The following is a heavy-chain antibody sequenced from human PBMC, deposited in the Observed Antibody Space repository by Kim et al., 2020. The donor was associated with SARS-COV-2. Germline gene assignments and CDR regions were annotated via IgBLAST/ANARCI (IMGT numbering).Heavy chain of an antibody. CDR1: GGSISSYY. V-gene: IGHV4-59*01. CDR2: IYYSGST. Sequence: SETLSLTRTVSGGSISSYYWSWIRQPPGKGLEWIGYIYYSGSTNYNPSLKSRVTISVDTSKNQFSLKLSSVTAADTAVYYCARVEYYYGSGSYYRFFDPWGQGTLVTVSS. J-gene: IGHJ5*02. D-gene: IGHD3-10*01. CDR3: ARVEYYYGSGSYYRFFDP.